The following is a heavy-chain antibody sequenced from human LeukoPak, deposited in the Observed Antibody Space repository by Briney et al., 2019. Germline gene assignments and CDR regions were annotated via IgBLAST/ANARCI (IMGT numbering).Heavy chain of an antibody. CDR2: ISSGSSYI. J-gene: IGHJ4*02. Sequence: GGSLRLSCAASGFTFSSNSMNWVRQAPGKGLEWVSSISSGSSYIYYADSVKGRFTISRDNAKNSLFLQMNSLRAEDTAVYYCARGSGYDAPMPKLSDSRGQGTLVTVSS. CDR1: GFTFSSNS. CDR3: ARGSGYDAPMPKLSDS. D-gene: IGHD5-12*01. V-gene: IGHV3-21*01.